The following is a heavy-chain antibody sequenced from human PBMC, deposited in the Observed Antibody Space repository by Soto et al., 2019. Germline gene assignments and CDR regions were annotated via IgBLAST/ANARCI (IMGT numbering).Heavy chain of an antibody. CDR3: VRAWVALPALFDP. J-gene: IGHJ5*02. CDR2: LSGSGGNT. D-gene: IGHD2-15*01. CDR1: GFTFSNSG. Sequence: PGGSLRLSCATSGFTFSNSGLSWVRQAPGKGLEWVSSLSGSGGNTYYADSVKGRFTISRDNSKNLLFLQMNSLSDEDSALYYCVRAWVALPALFDPWGQGTLVTVSS. V-gene: IGHV3-23*01.